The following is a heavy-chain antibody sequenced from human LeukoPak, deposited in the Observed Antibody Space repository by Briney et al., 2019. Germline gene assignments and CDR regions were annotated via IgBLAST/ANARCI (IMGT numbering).Heavy chain of an antibody. V-gene: IGHV3-21*04. CDR1: GFTFSSYS. CDR2: ISSSSSYI. J-gene: IGHJ4*02. CDR3: AKRYYYGSGSFDY. D-gene: IGHD3-10*01. Sequence: GGSLRLSCEASGFTFSSYSMSWVRQAPGKGLEWVSSISSSSSYIYYADSVKGRFTISRDNAKNSLYLQMNSLTAEDTAVYYCAKRYYYGSGSFDYWGQGTLVTVSS.